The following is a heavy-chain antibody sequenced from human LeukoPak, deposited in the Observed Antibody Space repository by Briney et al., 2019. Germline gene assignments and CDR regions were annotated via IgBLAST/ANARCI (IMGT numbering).Heavy chain of an antibody. CDR3: ARHPGDFTGIVNYYYMDV. V-gene: IGHV3-23*01. Sequence: GGSLRLSCAASGFTFRSHGMTWVRQAPGKGLEWVSVITSSGGSTYYADSVKGRFTVSRDNSRNTLYLQMNSLRPEDTAVYYCARHPGDFTGIVNYYYMDVWGKGTTVTVSS. CDR2: ITSSGGST. D-gene: IGHD1-26*01. CDR1: GFTFRSHG. J-gene: IGHJ6*03.